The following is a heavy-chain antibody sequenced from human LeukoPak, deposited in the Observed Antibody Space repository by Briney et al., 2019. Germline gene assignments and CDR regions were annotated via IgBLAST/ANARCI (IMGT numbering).Heavy chain of an antibody. CDR1: AGSISGHY. Sequence: SETLSLTCVVSAGSISGHYWGWLRQPPGEGLEWIGCISDSGSTTYNPSLESRVTILVDTSKNQFSLKLRSVTAADTAVYFCGRGGHYFDPWGQGTLVIVSS. CDR2: ISDSGST. J-gene: IGHJ5*02. D-gene: IGHD1-26*01. CDR3: GRGGHYFDP. V-gene: IGHV4-59*11.